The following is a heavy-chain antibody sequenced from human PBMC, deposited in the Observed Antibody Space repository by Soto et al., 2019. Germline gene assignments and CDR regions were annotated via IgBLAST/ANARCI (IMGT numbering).Heavy chain of an antibody. D-gene: IGHD1-26*01. V-gene: IGHV1-69*13. Sequence: SVKVSCKASGGTFSSYAISWVRQAPGQGLEWMGGIIPIFGTANYAQKFQGRVTMTEDASTDTAYMELSSLRSEDTAVYYCATDSQWELKHDAFDIWGQGTMVTVSS. CDR3: ATDSQWELKHDAFDI. CDR1: GGTFSSYA. J-gene: IGHJ3*02. CDR2: IIPIFGTA.